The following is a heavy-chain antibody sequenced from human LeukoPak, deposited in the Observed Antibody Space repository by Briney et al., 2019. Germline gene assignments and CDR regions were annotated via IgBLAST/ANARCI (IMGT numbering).Heavy chain of an antibody. CDR3: VKDLNGTWSFDY. CDR2: ISSNEYDT. D-gene: IGHD2-8*01. V-gene: IGHV3-64D*06. J-gene: IGHJ4*02. CDR1: GFTFSAYF. Sequence: GGSLRLSCSASGFTFSAYFMHWIRQAPGKGLEYVSSISSNEYDTYYADSVKGRFTISRDNSKNTLFLQMSSLRAEDTAVYYCVKDLNGTWSFDYWGQGTLVTVSS.